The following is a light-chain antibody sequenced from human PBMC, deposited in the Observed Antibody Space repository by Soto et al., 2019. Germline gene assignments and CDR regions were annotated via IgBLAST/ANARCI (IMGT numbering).Light chain of an antibody. CDR1: QGISSY. Sequence: AIRMTQSPSSLSASTGDRVTITCRASQGISSYLAWYQQKPGKAPKLLIYAASTLQSGVPSRFSGSGSGTDFTLTIIRLQSEDFATYYCQQYYSYPPTFGQGTKVDIK. CDR3: QQYYSYPPT. V-gene: IGKV1-8*01. CDR2: AAS. J-gene: IGKJ1*01.